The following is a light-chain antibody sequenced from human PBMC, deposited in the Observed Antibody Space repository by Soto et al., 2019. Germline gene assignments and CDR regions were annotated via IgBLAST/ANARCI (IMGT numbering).Light chain of an antibody. J-gene: IGKJ5*01. Sequence: DIQMTQSPSSLSASVGDRVIITCRASQSISTFLNWYQQKPGKAPELLISSASTLQSGVPARFSGSGSGADFTFSITSLQPEDFATYYCQQSYGAPITFGQGTRREIK. CDR2: SAS. CDR3: QQSYGAPIT. CDR1: QSISTF. V-gene: IGKV1-39*01.